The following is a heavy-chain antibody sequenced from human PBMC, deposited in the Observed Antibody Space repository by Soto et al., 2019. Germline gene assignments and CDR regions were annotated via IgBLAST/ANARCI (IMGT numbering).Heavy chain of an antibody. CDR2: IYYSGST. Sequence: QVQLQESGPGLVKPSQTLSLTCTVSGGSISSGDYYWSWIRQPPGKGLEWIGYIYYSGSTYYNPSLKSRVTISVDTSKNPFALKLSSVTAADTAVYYCASVGYSYGYYIDYWGQGTLVTVSS. D-gene: IGHD5-18*01. V-gene: IGHV4-30-4*01. CDR1: GGSISSGDYY. J-gene: IGHJ4*02. CDR3: ASVGYSYGYYIDY.